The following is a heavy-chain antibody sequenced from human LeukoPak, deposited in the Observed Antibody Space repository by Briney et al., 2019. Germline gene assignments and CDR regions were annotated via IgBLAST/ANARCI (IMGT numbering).Heavy chain of an antibody. CDR3: VLAYCGGDCYLPYNWFDP. V-gene: IGHV4-59*08. CDR2: IYYSGST. D-gene: IGHD2-21*02. CDR1: GGSISSYY. J-gene: IGHJ5*02. Sequence: PSETLSLTCTVSGGSISSYYWSWIRQPPGKGLEWIGYIYYSGSTNYNPSLKSRVTISVDTSKNQFSLKLSSVTAADTAVYYCVLAYCGGDCYLPYNWFDPWGQGTLVTVSS.